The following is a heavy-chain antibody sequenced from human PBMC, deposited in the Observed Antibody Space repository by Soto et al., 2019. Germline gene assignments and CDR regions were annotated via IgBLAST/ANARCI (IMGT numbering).Heavy chain of an antibody. CDR1: GFTFSSYA. CDR3: AREVGVYNYYYYYGMDV. V-gene: IGHV3-30-3*01. CDR2: ISYDGSNK. Sequence: GGSLRLSCAASGFTFSSYAMHWVRQAPGKGLEWVAVISYDGSNKYYADSVKGRFTISRDNSKNTLYLQMNSLRAEDTAVYYCAREVGVYNYYYYYGMDVWGQGTTVTVSS. J-gene: IGHJ6*02. D-gene: IGHD2-15*01.